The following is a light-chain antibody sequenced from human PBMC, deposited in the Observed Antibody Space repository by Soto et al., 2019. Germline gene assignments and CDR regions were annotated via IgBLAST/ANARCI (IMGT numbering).Light chain of an antibody. J-gene: IGKJ1*01. Sequence: IVMPQSPATLSMAPGGRAPLSCRASQSVSSNLAWYQQKPGQAPRLLIYGASTRATGIPARFSGSGSGTEFTLTISSLQSEDFAVYYCQQYNNWPQTFGQGTKVDIK. CDR1: QSVSSN. V-gene: IGKV3-15*01. CDR3: QQYNNWPQT. CDR2: GAS.